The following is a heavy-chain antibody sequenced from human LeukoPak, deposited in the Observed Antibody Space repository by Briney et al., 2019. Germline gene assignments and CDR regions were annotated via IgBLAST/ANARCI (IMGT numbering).Heavy chain of an antibody. D-gene: IGHD2-2*01. Sequence: SQTLSLTCAISGDSVSSNSVTWNWIRQSPSSGLEWLGRTYYRSTWYNDYAVSVRGRITVNPDTSKNQFSLHLNSVTPEDTAVYYCARRLTQYDCFDPWGQGILVTVSS. CDR1: GDSVSSNSVT. V-gene: IGHV6-1*01. J-gene: IGHJ5*02. CDR2: TYYRSTWYN. CDR3: ARRLTQYDCFDP.